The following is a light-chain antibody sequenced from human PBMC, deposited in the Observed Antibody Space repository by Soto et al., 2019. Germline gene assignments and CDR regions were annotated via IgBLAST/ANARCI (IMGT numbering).Light chain of an antibody. CDR2: GAS. CDR1: QNILTS. V-gene: IGKV1-39*01. J-gene: IGKJ3*01. Sequence: DIQMTQSPSSLSASVGDNVTMSCRASQNILTSLNWYQQNPGRAPKLLIFGASILQDGVPSRFSGIGSGTEFTLTITSLRPEDFATYFCQQTYRSPFTFGPGTKVDVK. CDR3: QQTYRSPFT.